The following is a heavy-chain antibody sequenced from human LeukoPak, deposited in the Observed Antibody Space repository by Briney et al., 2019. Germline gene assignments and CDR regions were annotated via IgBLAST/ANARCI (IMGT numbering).Heavy chain of an antibody. J-gene: IGHJ3*02. V-gene: IGHV4-39*01. Sequence: SETLSLTCTVSGGSISSSSYYWGWIRQPPGKGLEWIGSIYYSGSTYYNPSLKSRVTISVDTSKNQFSLKLSSVTAADTAVYYCARQIRYPGAFDIWGQGTMVTVSS. D-gene: IGHD3-9*01. CDR1: GGSISSSSYY. CDR2: IYYSGST. CDR3: ARQIRYPGAFDI.